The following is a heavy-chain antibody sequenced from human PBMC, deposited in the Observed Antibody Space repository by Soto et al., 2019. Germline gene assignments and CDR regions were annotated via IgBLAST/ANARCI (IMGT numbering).Heavy chain of an antibody. V-gene: IGHV3-30*03. CDR1: GFTFSSYG. J-gene: IGHJ6*02. Sequence: HPGGSLRLSCAASGFTFSSYGMHWVRQAPGKGLEWVAVISYDGSNKYYADSVKGRFTISRDNSKNTLYLQMNSLRAEDTTVYYCAILWFGELLSDYYYYYGMDVWGQGTTVTVSS. D-gene: IGHD3-10*01. CDR3: AILWFGELLSDYYYYYGMDV. CDR2: ISYDGSNK.